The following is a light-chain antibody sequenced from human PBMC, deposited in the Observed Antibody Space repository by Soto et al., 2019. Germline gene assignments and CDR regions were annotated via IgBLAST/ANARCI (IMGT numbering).Light chain of an antibody. CDR2: LEGSGSY. V-gene: IGLV4-60*03. Sequence: QSVLTQSASASASLGSSVKLTCTLSSGHSSNVIAWHQQQPGKAPRYLMKLEGSGSYTKGSGVPDRFSGSSAGADRYLTIANRQSEDEAGYYCEAWDMNTRVFGGGTKLTVL. CDR3: EAWDMNTRV. CDR1: SGHSSNV. J-gene: IGLJ3*02.